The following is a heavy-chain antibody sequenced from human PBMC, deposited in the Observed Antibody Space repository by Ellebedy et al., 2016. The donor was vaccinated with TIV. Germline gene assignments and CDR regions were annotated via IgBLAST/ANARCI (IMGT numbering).Heavy chain of an antibody. CDR3: ARASFYDVDLSGWYFDL. V-gene: IGHV3-66*01. J-gene: IGHJ2*01. CDR1: KFTVSYNY. D-gene: IGHD3-10*02. CDR2: IYTDDST. Sequence: GGSLRLSCAAPKFTVSYNYMNWVRQAPGKGPEWVSGIYTDDSTYYADSVKGRFTISRDNSKNTLYLQMNSLRTEDTAVYYCARASFYDVDLSGWYFDLWGRGTLITVSS.